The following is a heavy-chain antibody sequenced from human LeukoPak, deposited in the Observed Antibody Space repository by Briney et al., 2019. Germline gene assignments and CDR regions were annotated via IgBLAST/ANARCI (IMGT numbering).Heavy chain of an antibody. CDR2: VSGGSSYI. CDR3: ARASDNTAALFD. CDR1: GFTFSSYS. V-gene: IGHV3-21*01. J-gene: IGHJ4*02. Sequence: PGGSLRLSCAASGFTFSSYSMNWVRQAPGKGLEWVSSVSGGSSYIFYADSVKGRFTISRDNAKNSLYLHMNSLRAKDTAVYYCARASDNTAALFDWGQGTVVTVSS. D-gene: IGHD6-13*01.